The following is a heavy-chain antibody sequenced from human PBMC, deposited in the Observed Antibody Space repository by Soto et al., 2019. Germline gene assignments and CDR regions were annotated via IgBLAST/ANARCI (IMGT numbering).Heavy chain of an antibody. Sequence: GESLKISCEGSGYSFTSYWISWVRQMPGKGLEWMGRIDPSDSYTNYSLSFQGHVTISADKSISTAYLQWSSLKASDTAMYYCARVGDYGLMDYYYGMDVWGQGTTVTVSS. CDR2: IDPSDSYT. CDR1: GYSFTSYW. J-gene: IGHJ6*02. V-gene: IGHV5-10-1*01. D-gene: IGHD4-17*01. CDR3: ARVGDYGLMDYYYGMDV.